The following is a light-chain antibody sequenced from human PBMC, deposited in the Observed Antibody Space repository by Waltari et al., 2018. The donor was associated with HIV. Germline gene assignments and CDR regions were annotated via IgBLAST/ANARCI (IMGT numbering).Light chain of an antibody. V-gene: IGLV3-25*03. CDR2: KGS. J-gene: IGLJ1*01. CDR3: QAADSSGSYFV. CDR1: VLPNQY. Sequence: SYELTQPPSVSVSPGQTARITCSGDVLPNQYTFCYHQKSGQAPVLLVYKGSERRAGIPGRFSGSSSGTTVTLFIDGVQAEDEADYYCQAADSSGSYFVFGTGTKVTVL.